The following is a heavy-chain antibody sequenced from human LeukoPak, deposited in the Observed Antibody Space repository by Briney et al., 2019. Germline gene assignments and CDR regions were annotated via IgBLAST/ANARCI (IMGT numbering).Heavy chain of an antibody. CDR2: IRYDGTNK. V-gene: IGHV3-30*02. CDR1: GFIFSSYG. Sequence: QSGGSLRLSCAASGFIFSSYGMHWVRQAPGKGLEWVAFIRYDGTNKYYADSVKGRFTISRDNSKNTLYLQMNSLRAEDTAIYYCARDLSRVRWFDPWGQGTLVTVSS. CDR3: ARDLSRVRWFDP. J-gene: IGHJ5*02. D-gene: IGHD3-10*01.